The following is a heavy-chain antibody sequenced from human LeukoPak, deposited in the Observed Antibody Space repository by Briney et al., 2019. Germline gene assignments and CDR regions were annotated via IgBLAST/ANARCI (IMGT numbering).Heavy chain of an antibody. CDR2: FDPEDGET. D-gene: IGHD1-26*01. V-gene: IGHV1-24*01. J-gene: IGHJ4*02. Sequence: VASVKVSCKVSGYTLTELSMHWVRQAPGKRLEWMGGFDPEDGETIYAQKFQGRVTMTEDTSTDTAYMELSSLRSEDTAVYYCATTGGSYYPFDYWGQGTLVTVSS. CDR3: ATTGGSYYPFDY. CDR1: GYTLTELS.